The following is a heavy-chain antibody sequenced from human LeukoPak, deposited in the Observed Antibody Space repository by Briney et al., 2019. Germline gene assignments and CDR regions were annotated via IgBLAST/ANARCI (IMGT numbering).Heavy chain of an antibody. Sequence: GGSLRLSCAASGFTFSGSTMHWVRQASGKGLEWVGRIRSKANTYATAYAALVKGRFTISRDDSKNTAYLQMNSLKTEDTAVYYCTTPHGISTCIEYCTSSRCGWGQGTLVTVSS. CDR2: IRSKANTYAT. CDR1: GFTFSGST. CDR3: TTPHGISTCIEYCTSSRCG. V-gene: IGHV3-73*01. D-gene: IGHD2/OR15-2a*01. J-gene: IGHJ4*02.